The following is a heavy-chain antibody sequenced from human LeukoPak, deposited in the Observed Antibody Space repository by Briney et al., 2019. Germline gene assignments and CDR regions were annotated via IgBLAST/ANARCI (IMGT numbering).Heavy chain of an antibody. J-gene: IGHJ6*03. CDR2: IYTTEST. CDR1: GGSISSNY. V-gene: IGHV4-4*07. Sequence: PSETLSLICTESGGSISSNYWSWIRQPAGEGLEWIGRIYTTESTNYNPSLKSRVTISVATSKNHFSLKLSSVTAAVSAVYYWARDIVGATSYFYYYMDGWLKGSTVSVSS. CDR3: ARDIVGATSYFYYYMDG. D-gene: IGHD1-26*01.